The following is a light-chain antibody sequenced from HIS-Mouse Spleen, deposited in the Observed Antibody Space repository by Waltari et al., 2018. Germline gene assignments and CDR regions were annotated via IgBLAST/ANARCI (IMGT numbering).Light chain of an antibody. CDR3: SSYAGSKNFVV. Sequence: QSALTQPPSASGSPGQSVTISCTRTSHYVGGYNYVPLYQQHPGKAPKLMIYEVSKRPSGVPDRFSGSKSGNTASLTVSGLQAEDEADYYCSSYAGSKNFVVFGGGTKLTVL. V-gene: IGLV2-8*01. CDR2: EVS. J-gene: IGLJ2*01. CDR1: SHYVGGYNY.